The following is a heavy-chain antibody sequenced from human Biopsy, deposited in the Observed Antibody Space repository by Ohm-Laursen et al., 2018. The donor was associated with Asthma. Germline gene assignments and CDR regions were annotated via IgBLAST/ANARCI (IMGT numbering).Heavy chain of an antibody. CDR3: SRLADCSGGACYSYGWCDP. Sequence: SQTLSLTCTVSLGSIRSHDWTWIRLPPGKGLEYIGDVPHTGSTNYNPSLKSRVTMSLDTSKNQFSLRLTSVIPADTAVYYCSRLADCSGGACYSYGWCDPWGQGTRVTVSS. D-gene: IGHD2-15*01. J-gene: IGHJ5*02. CDR1: LGSIRSHD. V-gene: IGHV4-59*11. CDR2: VPHTGST.